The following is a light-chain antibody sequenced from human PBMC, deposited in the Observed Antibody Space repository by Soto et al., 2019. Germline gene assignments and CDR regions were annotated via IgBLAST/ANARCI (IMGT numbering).Light chain of an antibody. J-gene: IGKJ1*01. CDR3: QQYGSTPAT. CDR1: QRVSSTY. Sequence: IVLTQSPDTLSLSPGERVTLSCRASQRVSSTYLAWYQQKPGQAPRLLIYGASSRATGIPDRLSGSGSGTDFTLTISRLESEDFAVYYCQQYGSTPATFGQGTRVEIK. CDR2: GAS. V-gene: IGKV3-20*01.